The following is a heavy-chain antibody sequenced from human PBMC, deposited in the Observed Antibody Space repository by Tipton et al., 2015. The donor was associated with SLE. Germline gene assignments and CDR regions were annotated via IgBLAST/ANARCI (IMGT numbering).Heavy chain of an antibody. V-gene: IGHV1-69*09. CDR3: ARDESGADAFDI. CDR2: IIPILGIA. J-gene: IGHJ3*02. CDR1: GGTFSSYA. D-gene: IGHD1-26*01. Sequence: QLVQSGAEVKKPGSSVKVSCKASGGTFSSYAISWVRQAPGQGLEWMGRIIPILGIANYAQKFQGRVTITADKSTSTAYMELSSLRSEDTAVYYCARDESGADAFDIWGQGTMVTVSS.